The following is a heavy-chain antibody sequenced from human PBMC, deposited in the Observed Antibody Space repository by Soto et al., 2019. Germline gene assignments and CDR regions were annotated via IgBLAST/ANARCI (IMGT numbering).Heavy chain of an antibody. CDR3: ASCPIYSGDTSFAY. CDR1: GYTFTHYY. V-gene: IGHV1-46*01. D-gene: IGHD5-12*01. J-gene: IGHJ4*02. CDR2: INPDTGTT. Sequence: QVQLVQSGAEVRKPGASVKLSCQASGYTFTHYYIHWVRQAPGQGLDWLGRINPDTGTTSYAQTYRGRVTLSTDTSASPVYLELGGLAAEDTAVSYCASCPIYSGDTSFAYWGQGTQVT.